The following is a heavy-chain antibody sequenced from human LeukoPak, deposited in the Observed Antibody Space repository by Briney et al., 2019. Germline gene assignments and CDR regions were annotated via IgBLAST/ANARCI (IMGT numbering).Heavy chain of an antibody. CDR1: GFTFSSYW. CDR2: IKTDGYDK. V-gene: IGHV3-7*01. D-gene: IGHD6-19*01. J-gene: IGHJ4*02. Sequence: GGSLRLSCAASGFTFSSYWMAWVRQAPGKGLEWVASIKTDGYDKYYVDSLKGRFTISRDNAENSLYLQMDSLRAEDTAVYYCARALYDHGWFPDYFDYWGQGTLVTVSS. CDR3: ARALYDHGWFPDYFDY.